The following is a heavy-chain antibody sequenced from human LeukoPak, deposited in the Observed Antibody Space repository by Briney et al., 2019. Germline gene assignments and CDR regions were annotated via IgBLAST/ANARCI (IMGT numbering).Heavy chain of an antibody. CDR2: ISSSGSTI. V-gene: IGHV3-11*04. Sequence: PGGSLRLSCAASGFTFSDYYMSWIRQAPGKGLEWVSYISSSGSTIYYADSVKGRFTISRDNAKNSLYLQMNSLRAEHTAVYYCARDAMTYCGGDCRYSVNMDVWGKGTTVTVSS. CDR1: GFTFSDYY. D-gene: IGHD2-21*01. J-gene: IGHJ6*03. CDR3: ARDAMTYCGGDCRYSVNMDV.